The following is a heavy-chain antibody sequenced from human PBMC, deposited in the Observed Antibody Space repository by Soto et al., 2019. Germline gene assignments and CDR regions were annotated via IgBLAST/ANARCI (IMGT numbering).Heavy chain of an antibody. CDR1: GGTFSSYA. CDR3: AREDSCSGGSCYPGDYYYYGMDV. Sequence: SVKVSCKASGGTFSSYAISWVRQAPGQGLEWMGGIIPIFGTANYAQKFQGRVTITADESTSTAYMELSSLRSEDTAVYYCAREDSCSGGSCYPGDYYYYGMDVWGQGTTGTVSS. D-gene: IGHD2-15*01. V-gene: IGHV1-69*13. J-gene: IGHJ6*02. CDR2: IIPIFGTA.